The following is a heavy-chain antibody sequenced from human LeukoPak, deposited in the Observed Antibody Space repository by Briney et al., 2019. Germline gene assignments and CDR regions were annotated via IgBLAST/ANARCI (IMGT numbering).Heavy chain of an antibody. Sequence: SVKVSCKASGGTFSSYAISWVRQAPGQGLEWMGRIIPILGIANYAQKFQDRVTITADKSTSTAYMELSSLRSEDTAVYYCARTYYDIYNWFDPWGQGTLVTVSS. V-gene: IGHV1-69*04. CDR3: ARTYYDIYNWFDP. D-gene: IGHD3-9*01. J-gene: IGHJ5*02. CDR1: GGTFSSYA. CDR2: IIPILGIA.